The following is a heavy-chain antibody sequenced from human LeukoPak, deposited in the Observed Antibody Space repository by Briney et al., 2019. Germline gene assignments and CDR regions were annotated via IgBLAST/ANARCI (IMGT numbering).Heavy chain of an antibody. CDR2: MNPNSGNT. CDR3: ARDQNYYYDGSGPFDY. CDR1: GYTFTSYD. V-gene: IGHV1-8*01. J-gene: IGHJ4*02. D-gene: IGHD3-22*01. Sequence: ASVKVSCKASGYTFTSYDINWVRQATGQGLEWMGWMNPNSGNTGYAQKFQGRVTMTRNTSISTAYMELSSLRSEDTAVYYCARDQNYYYDGSGPFDYWGQGTLVTVSS.